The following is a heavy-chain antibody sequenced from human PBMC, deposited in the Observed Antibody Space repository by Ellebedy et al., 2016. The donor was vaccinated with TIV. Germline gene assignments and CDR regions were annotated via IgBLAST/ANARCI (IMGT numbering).Heavy chain of an antibody. J-gene: IGHJ3*02. CDR2: IYYSGST. CDR3: ARLGGVVAATFAFDI. D-gene: IGHD2-15*01. CDR1: GGSFSGYY. Sequence: SETLSLXCAVYGGSFSGYYWSWIRQPPGKGLEWIGYIYYSGSTNYNPSLKSRVTISVDTSKNQFSLKLSSVTAADTAVYYCARLGGVVAATFAFDIWGQGTMVTVSS. V-gene: IGHV4-59*01.